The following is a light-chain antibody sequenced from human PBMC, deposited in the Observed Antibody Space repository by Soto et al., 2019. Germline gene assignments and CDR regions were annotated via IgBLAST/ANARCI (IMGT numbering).Light chain of an antibody. CDR2: GAS. J-gene: IGKJ5*01. CDR1: QSVTSNY. V-gene: IGKV3-20*01. Sequence: EIVLTQSPDTVSLSPGETATLSCRASQSVTSNYLAWYQQTPGQAPRLLIYGASSRATGIPDRFSGSGSGTDFSLTISRLEPEDFAVFYCQQYDNSITCGQGTRLEIE. CDR3: QQYDNSIT.